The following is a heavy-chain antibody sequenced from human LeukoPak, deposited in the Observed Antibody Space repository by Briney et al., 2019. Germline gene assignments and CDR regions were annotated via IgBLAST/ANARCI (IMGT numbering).Heavy chain of an antibody. J-gene: IGHJ6*02. CDR2: IGSIGRTI. D-gene: IGHD3-22*01. Sequence: GGSLRLSCAASGFTFSSYEMNWVRQAPGKGLEWVSYIGSIGRTIYYADSVKGRFTISRDNAKNSLYLQMNSLRAEDTAVYYCARGDCFDTSGFRGGYYYYGLDVWGQGTTVTVSS. CDR3: ARGDCFDTSGFRGGYYYYGLDV. V-gene: IGHV3-48*03. CDR1: GFTFSSYE.